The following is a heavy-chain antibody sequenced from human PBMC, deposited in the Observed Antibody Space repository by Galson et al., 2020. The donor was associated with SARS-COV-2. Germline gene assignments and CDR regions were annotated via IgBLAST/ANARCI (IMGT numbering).Heavy chain of an antibody. D-gene: IGHD2-21*02. CDR3: ARVGDMATTSDRYYLYGLDV. CDR2: ISSSSTYR. J-gene: IGHJ6*02. Sequence: SYAASDITTMSYSLKWVHPAPQKRLEWVAFISSSSTYRHYPDSVDGRTTTTRDTAKTSRFLQMNSLRSEDTAVYFCARVGDMATTSDRYYLYGLDVWGQGTSVTVS. V-gene: IGHV3-21*06. CDR1: DITTMSYS.